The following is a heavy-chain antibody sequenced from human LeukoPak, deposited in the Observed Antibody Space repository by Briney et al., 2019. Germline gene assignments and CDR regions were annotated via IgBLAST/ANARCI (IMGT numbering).Heavy chain of an antibody. Sequence: GASVKVSCKASGYTFTGYYMHWVRQVPGQGLEWMGWINPNSGGTNYAQKFQGRVTMTRDTSISTAYMELSRLRSDDTAVYYCARELHSGSYSGDYWGQGTLVTVSS. V-gene: IGHV1-2*02. J-gene: IGHJ4*02. CDR2: INPNSGGT. CDR1: GYTFTGYY. CDR3: ARELHSGSYSGDY. D-gene: IGHD1-26*01.